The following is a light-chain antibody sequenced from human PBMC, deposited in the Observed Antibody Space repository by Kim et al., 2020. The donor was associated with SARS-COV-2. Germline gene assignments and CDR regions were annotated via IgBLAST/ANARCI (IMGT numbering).Light chain of an antibody. Sequence: QSALTQPRSVSGSPGQSVTISCTGTSSDVGGYNYVSWYQQHPSKDPKLMIYDVSKQPSGVPDRFSGSKSGNTASLTISGLQAEGEADYYCCSYAGNYTLVFGGGTQLTVL. J-gene: IGLJ2*01. CDR3: CSYAGNYTLV. CDR1: SSDVGGYNY. CDR2: DVS. V-gene: IGLV2-11*01.